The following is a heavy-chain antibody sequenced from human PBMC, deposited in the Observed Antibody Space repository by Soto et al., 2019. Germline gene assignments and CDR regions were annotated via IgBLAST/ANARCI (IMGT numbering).Heavy chain of an antibody. CDR2: INGDGSNT. D-gene: IGHD6-13*01. CDR1: GLTFTTYS. CDR3: AKDTTSARVAAAGRFEY. Sequence: PGGSLRLSCAASGLTFTTYSMRWVRQAPGKGLVWVSRINGDGSNTAYADSVKGRFTISRDNSKNTLYLQMNSLRAEDTAVYYCAKDTTSARVAAAGRFEYWGQGTLVTVSS. J-gene: IGHJ4*02. V-gene: IGHV3-74*01.